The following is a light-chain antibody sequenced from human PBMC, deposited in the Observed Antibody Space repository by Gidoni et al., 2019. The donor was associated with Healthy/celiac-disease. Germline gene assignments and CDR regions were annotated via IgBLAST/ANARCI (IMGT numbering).Light chain of an antibody. V-gene: IGKV1-5*03. CDR1: PCISSW. Sequence: DIQMTQSPSTLSASVGDRVTITCRASPCISSWLAWYQQKPGKAPNLLIYKASSLESGVPSRFSGSGSGREFTLTISSLQPDDFATYYCQQYNNYSALTFGGGTKVEIK. J-gene: IGKJ4*01. CDR2: KAS. CDR3: QQYNNYSALT.